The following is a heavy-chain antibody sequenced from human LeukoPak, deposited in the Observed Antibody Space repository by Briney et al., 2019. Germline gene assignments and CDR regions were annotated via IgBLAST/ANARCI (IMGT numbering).Heavy chain of an antibody. CDR2: IYYSGST. Sequence: PSETLSLTCTVSGASISSWYWSWIRQPPGKGLEWIGYIYYSGSTYYNPSLKSRVTISVDTSKNQFSLKLSSVTAADTAVYYCARDLIAAAGTGFDYWGQGTLVTVSS. J-gene: IGHJ4*02. CDR3: ARDLIAAAGTGFDY. CDR1: GASISSWY. V-gene: IGHV4-59*12. D-gene: IGHD6-13*01.